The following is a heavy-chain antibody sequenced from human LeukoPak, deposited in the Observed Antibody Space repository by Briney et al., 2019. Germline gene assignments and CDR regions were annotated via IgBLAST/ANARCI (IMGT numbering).Heavy chain of an antibody. CDR3: ARVIGYGGNKYFQH. J-gene: IGHJ1*01. D-gene: IGHD4-23*01. V-gene: IGHV4-4*02. Sequence: RSSETLSLTCAVSGGSISSSNWWSWVRQPPGKGLEWIGSIYYSGSTYYNPSLKSRVTISVDTSKNQFSLKLSSVTAADTAVYYCARVIGYGGNKYFQHWGQGTLVTVSS. CDR2: IYYSGST. CDR1: GGSISSSNW.